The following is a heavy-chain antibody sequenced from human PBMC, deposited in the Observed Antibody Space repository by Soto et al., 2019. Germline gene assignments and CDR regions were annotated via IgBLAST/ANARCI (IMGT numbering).Heavy chain of an antibody. CDR2: IDHSGIT. CDR1: GASFSGFY. J-gene: IGHJ4*02. Sequence: SETLSLTCAVSGASFSGFYWSWIRQSPGKGLEWIGEIDHSGITNHNTALKSRATMSVATSKNQFSLKLRSVTAADTAVYYCARGVSVTLAVQGGAPDKNYFDSWSQGTLVT. CDR3: ARGVSVTLAVQGGAPDKNYFDS. V-gene: IGHV4-34*04. D-gene: IGHD1-26*01.